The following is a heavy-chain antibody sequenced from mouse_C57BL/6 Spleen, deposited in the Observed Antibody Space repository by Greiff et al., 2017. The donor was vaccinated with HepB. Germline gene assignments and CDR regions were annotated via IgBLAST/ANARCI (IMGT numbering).Heavy chain of an antibody. D-gene: IGHD2-3*01. CDR1: GFSFNTYA. Sequence: DVHLVESGGGLVQPKGSLKLSCAASGFSFNTYAMNWVRQAPGKGVEWVARIRSKSNNYATYYADSVKDRFTISRDDSESMLYLQMNNLKTEDTAMYYCVRGGWSFDYWGQGTTLTVSS. J-gene: IGHJ2*01. V-gene: IGHV10-1*01. CDR2: IRSKSNNYAT. CDR3: VRGGWSFDY.